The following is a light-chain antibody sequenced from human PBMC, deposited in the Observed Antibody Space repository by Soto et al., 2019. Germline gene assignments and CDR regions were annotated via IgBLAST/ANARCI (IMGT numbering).Light chain of an antibody. CDR2: DAS. CDR1: QSVSSY. CDR3: QQRSNWGVT. Sequence: EIVLTQSPATLSLSPGERATLSCRASQSVSSYLAWYQQKPGQAPRLLIYDASNRATGIPARFSGSGYGTDFTLTISSLEPEDFAVYFCQQRSNWGVTFGGGTKVEIK. J-gene: IGKJ4*01. V-gene: IGKV3-11*01.